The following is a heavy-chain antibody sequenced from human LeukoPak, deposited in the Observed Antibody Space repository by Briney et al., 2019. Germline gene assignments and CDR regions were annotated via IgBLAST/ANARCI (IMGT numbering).Heavy chain of an antibody. CDR2: ISGSGGST. V-gene: IGHV3-23*01. Sequence: PGGSLRLSCAASRFTLSSYAMSWVRQAPGKGLEWVSAISGSGGSTYYADSVKGRFTISRDNSKNTLYLQMNSLRAEDTAVYYCANYYYGSWSYDNGYYWGQGTLVTVSS. CDR1: RFTLSSYA. CDR3: ANYYYGSWSYDNGYY. J-gene: IGHJ4*02. D-gene: IGHD3-10*01.